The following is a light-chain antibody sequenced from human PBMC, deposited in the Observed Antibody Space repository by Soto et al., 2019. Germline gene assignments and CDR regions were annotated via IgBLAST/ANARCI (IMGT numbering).Light chain of an antibody. CDR1: SSDVGGYKY. V-gene: IGLV2-14*01. Sequence: QSALTQPASVSGSPGQSITISCTGTSSDVGGYKYVSWYQQHPGKAPKLMIYEVSNRPSGVSNRFSGSKSGNTASLTISGLQAEDEADYYCSSYTISSTSLYVFGTGTKLTVL. J-gene: IGLJ1*01. CDR2: EVS. CDR3: SSYTISSTSLYV.